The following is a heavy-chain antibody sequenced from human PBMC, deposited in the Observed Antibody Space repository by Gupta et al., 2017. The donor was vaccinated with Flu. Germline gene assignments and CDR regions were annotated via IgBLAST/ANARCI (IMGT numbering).Heavy chain of an antibody. Sequence: QVQLVQSGAEVRRPGASVKISCKASGYNFTTYDIIWLRQASGRGLEWLGWVNPNTGNTGDGPMVGGRVSMTSNNSINTTYMELSSLTSDGTAVYYCARLPTPGIFGVLTSWHWFDPWGQGTLVTVSS. CDR1: GYNFTTYD. D-gene: IGHD3-3*01. V-gene: IGHV1-8*01. CDR2: VNPNTGNT. J-gene: IGHJ5*02. CDR3: ARLPTPGIFGVLTSWHWFDP.